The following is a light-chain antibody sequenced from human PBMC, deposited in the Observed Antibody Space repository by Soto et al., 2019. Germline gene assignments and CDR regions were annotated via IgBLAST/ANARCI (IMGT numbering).Light chain of an antibody. J-gene: IGKJ1*01. V-gene: IGKV3-15*01. CDR3: QQYNNWPRT. Sequence: EIVMTQSPATLSVSPGERATLTCRASQSVNSNLAWYQQKPGQAPRLLIYAASTRATGIPARFSGSGSGTEFTLTISSLQSEDFAVYYCQQYNNWPRTFGQGTKVE. CDR2: AAS. CDR1: QSVNSN.